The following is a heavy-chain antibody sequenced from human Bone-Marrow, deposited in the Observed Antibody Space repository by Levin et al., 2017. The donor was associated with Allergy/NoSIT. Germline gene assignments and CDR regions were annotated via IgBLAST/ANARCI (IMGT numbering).Heavy chain of an antibody. Sequence: SETLSLTCDISGQYISSGYYWGWIRQPPGKGLEWIGSIYHTGATYYMPSLKSRITVSVDLSKNQISLKLRSVTAADTAVYYCARDFGDYKFYFEYWDQGTLVSVSS. CDR1: GQYISSGYY. CDR2: IYHTGAT. CDR3: ARDFGDYKFYFEY. D-gene: IGHD4-17*01. V-gene: IGHV4-38-2*02. J-gene: IGHJ4*02.